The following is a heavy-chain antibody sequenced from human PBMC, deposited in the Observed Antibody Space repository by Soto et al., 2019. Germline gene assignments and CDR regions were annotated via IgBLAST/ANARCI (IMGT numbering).Heavy chain of an antibody. J-gene: IGHJ4*02. V-gene: IGHV3-11*06. D-gene: IGHD6-13*01. Sequence: PGGSLRLSCAASGFTFSDYYMSWLRQAPGKGLEWVSYISSSSSYTNYADSVKGRFTISRDNAKNSLYLQMNSLRAEDTAVYYCARVPPSIAAAGPYFDYWGQGTLVTVSS. CDR1: GFTFSDYY. CDR2: ISSSSSYT. CDR3: ARVPPSIAAAGPYFDY.